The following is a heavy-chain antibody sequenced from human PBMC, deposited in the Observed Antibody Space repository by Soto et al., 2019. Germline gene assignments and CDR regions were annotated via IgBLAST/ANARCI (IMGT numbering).Heavy chain of an antibody. CDR3: AREHYGNSAWFDP. CDR2: MNPNSGNT. V-gene: IGHV1-8*01. Sequence: QVQLVQSGAEVKKPGASVKVSCKASGYTFPSYDINWVRQATGQGLEWMGWMNPNSGNTGYAQKFQGRATMTRNTSISIGYMELSSLRSQDWALYYCAREHYGNSAWFDPWGQGTLVTVSS. D-gene: IGHD3-10*01. J-gene: IGHJ5*02. CDR1: GYTFPSYD.